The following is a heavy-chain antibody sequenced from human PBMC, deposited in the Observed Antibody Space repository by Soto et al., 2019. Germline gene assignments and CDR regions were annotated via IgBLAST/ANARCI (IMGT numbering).Heavy chain of an antibody. CDR2: IYYSGRT. Sequence: QVQLQESGPGLVKPSQTLSLTCTVSGGSISSGGYYWSWIRQHPGKGLEWIGYIYYSGRTYYNPSLKSRVTISVDTSKNQFSLKLSSVTAADTAVYYCARDTGSGYDVGAFDIWGQGTMVTVSS. V-gene: IGHV4-31*03. D-gene: IGHD5-12*01. CDR3: ARDTGSGYDVGAFDI. J-gene: IGHJ3*02. CDR1: GGSISSGGYY.